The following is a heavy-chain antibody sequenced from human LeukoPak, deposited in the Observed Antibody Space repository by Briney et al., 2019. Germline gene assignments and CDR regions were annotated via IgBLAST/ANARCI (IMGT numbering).Heavy chain of an antibody. D-gene: IGHD3-16*01. CDR1: GFTFSSYG. V-gene: IGHV3-30*18. CDR2: ISYDGSNK. J-gene: IGHJ6*02. CDR3: AKDRYYDYVWGSYRPNGMDV. Sequence: GGSLRLPCAASGFTFSSYGMHWVRQAPGKGLEWVAVISYDGSNKYYADSVKGRFTISRDNSKNTLYLQMNSLRAEDTAVYYCAKDRYYDYVWGSYRPNGMDVWGQGTTVTVSS.